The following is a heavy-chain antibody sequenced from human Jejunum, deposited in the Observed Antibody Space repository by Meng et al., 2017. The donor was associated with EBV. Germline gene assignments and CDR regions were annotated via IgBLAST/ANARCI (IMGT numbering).Heavy chain of an antibody. CDR1: EYIFTTYD. J-gene: IGHJ4*02. CDR3: ASGPSCSSGSCQEFDY. Sequence: QGWRVQPRAEGKNPVASLRVSCQASEYIFTTYDLHWVRQAPGQRLEWMGWINGGATSTVYSQNFQGRLTIARDTSARTAFMELSSLTSEDTAVYYCASGPSCSSGSCQEFDYWGQGTLVTVSS. D-gene: IGHD2-2*01. CDR2: INGGATST. V-gene: IGHV1-3*01.